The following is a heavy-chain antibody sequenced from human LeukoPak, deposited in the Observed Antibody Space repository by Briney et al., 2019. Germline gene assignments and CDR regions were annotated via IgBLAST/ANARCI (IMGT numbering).Heavy chain of an antibody. CDR2: INHSGST. CDR3: ARGYSSSWYWWFDP. D-gene: IGHD6-13*01. J-gene: IGHJ5*02. V-gene: IGHV4-34*01. CDR1: GGSFSGYY. Sequence: SETLSLTCAVYGGSFSGYYWSWIRQPPEKGLEWIGEINHSGSTNYNPSLKSRVTISVDTSKNQFSLKLSSVTAADTAVYYCARGYSSSWYWWFDPWGQGTLVTVSS.